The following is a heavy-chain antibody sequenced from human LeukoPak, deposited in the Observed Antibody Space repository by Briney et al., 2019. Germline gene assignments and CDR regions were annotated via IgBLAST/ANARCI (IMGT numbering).Heavy chain of an antibody. CDR2: ISGSGDRT. CDR1: GFTFSSYA. CDR3: ANGIFLPYFDY. D-gene: IGHD2-15*01. V-gene: IGHV3-23*01. J-gene: IGHJ4*02. Sequence: GGSLRLSCAASGFTFSSYAMSWVRQAPGKGLEWVSAISGSGDRTYYADSVKGRFTISRDNSKNTLYLQMNSLRAEDTAVCYCANGIFLPYFDYWGQGTLVTVSS.